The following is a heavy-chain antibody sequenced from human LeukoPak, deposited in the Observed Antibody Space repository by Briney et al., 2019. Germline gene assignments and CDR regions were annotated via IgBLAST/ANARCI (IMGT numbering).Heavy chain of an antibody. CDR2: IYYSGST. CDR3: ARVIPRIAVADY. J-gene: IGHJ4*02. CDR1: GGSISSYY. V-gene: IGHV4-59*01. D-gene: IGHD6-13*01. Sequence: SETLSLTRTVSGGSISSYYWSWIRQPTGKGLEWIGYIYYSGSTNYNPSLKSRVTISVDTSKNQFSLKLSSVTAADTAVYYCARVIPRIAVADYWGQGTLVTVSS.